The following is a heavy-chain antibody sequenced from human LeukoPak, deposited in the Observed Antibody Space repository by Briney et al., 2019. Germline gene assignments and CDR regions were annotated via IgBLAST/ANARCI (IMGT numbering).Heavy chain of an antibody. CDR3: ASPRRGEAVAGRYYFDY. D-gene: IGHD6-19*01. Sequence: PGASVKVSCKASGGTFSSYAISWVRQAPGQGLEWMGGIIPIFGTANYAQKFQGRVTITADESMSTAYMELSSLRSEDTAVYYCASPRRGEAVAGRYYFDYWGQGTLVTVSS. CDR1: GGTFSSYA. J-gene: IGHJ4*02. V-gene: IGHV1-69*13. CDR2: IIPIFGTA.